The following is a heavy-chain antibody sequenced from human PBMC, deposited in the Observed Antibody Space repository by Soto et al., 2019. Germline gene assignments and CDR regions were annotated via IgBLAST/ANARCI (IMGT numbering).Heavy chain of an antibody. CDR3: ARLPIVVRGFDI. CDR2: ISGSGGST. D-gene: IGHD2-15*01. CDR1: GFTFSSYA. J-gene: IGHJ3*02. V-gene: IGHV3-23*01. Sequence: GGSLRLSCAASGFTFSSYAMSWFRQAPGKGLEWVSAISGSGGSTYYADSVKGRFTISRDNAKNSLYLQMNSLRAEDTAVYYCARLPIVVRGFDIWGQGTMVTVSS.